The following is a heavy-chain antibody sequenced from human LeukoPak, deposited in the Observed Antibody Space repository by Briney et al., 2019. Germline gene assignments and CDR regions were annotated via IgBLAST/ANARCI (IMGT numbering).Heavy chain of an antibody. CDR3: ARDPRSKGGDWGDFDY. CDR1: GFTFSTYW. CDR2: IKEDGSEK. V-gene: IGHV3-7*01. Sequence: GGSLRLSCAASGFTFSTYWMSWVRQAPGKGLEWVANIKEDGSEKYYVDSVKGRFTISRDNAKNSLYLQMNSLRAEDMAVYYCARDPRSKGGDWGDFDYWGQGTLVAVSS. J-gene: IGHJ4*02. D-gene: IGHD2-21*02.